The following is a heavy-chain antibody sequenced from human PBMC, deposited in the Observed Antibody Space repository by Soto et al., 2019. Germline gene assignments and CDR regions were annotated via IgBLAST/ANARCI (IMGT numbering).Heavy chain of an antibody. V-gene: IGHV4-4*02. J-gene: IGHJ6*02. D-gene: IGHD6-13*01. CDR1: GDSISSSNW. Sequence: SETLSLTCAVSGDSISSSNWWTWVRQPPGKGLEWIGDIYHTGITNYNPSLKSRVTILVDKSKNQFSLKLTSVTAAATAVYYCARYSASGLYYLFGMDDWGQGTTVTVSS. CDR3: ARYSASGLYYLFGMDD. CDR2: IYHTGIT.